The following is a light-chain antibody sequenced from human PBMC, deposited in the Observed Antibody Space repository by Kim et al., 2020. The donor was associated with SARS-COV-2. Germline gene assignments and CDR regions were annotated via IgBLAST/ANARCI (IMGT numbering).Light chain of an antibody. J-gene: IGLJ2*01. CDR2: QDS. CDR1: KLGDKY. V-gene: IGLV3-1*01. Sequence: SVSPGQAASITFSGDKLGDKYASWYQQKPGQSPVLVIYQDSKRPSGIPERFSGSNSGNTATLTISGTQAMDEADYYCQAWDSSTVVFGGGTKVTVL. CDR3: QAWDSSTVV.